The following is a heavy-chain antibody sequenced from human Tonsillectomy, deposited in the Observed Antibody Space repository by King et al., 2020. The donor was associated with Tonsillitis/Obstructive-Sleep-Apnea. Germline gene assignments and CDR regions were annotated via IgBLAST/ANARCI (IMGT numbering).Heavy chain of an antibody. CDR3: ASLSAAAGTDYFAY. Sequence: VQLPQWGAGLLKPSETLSLTCAVYGGSFSGYYWSWIRQPPGKGLEWIGEINHSGSTNYNPSLKSRVTISVDTSKNQFSLKLSSVTAADTAVYYCASLSAAAGTDYFAYWGQGTLVTVSS. CDR1: GGSFSGYY. D-gene: IGHD6-13*01. V-gene: IGHV4-34*01. J-gene: IGHJ4*02. CDR2: INHSGST.